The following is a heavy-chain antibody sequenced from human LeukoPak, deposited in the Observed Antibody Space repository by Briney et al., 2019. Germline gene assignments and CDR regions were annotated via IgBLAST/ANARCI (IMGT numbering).Heavy chain of an antibody. J-gene: IGHJ4*02. CDR1: GGSFSGYY. D-gene: IGHD3-22*01. V-gene: IGHV4-34*01. Sequence: SETLPLTCAVYGGSFSGYYWSWIRQPPGKGLEWIGEINHSGSTNYNPSLKSRVTISVDTSKNQFSLKLSSVTAADTAVYYCARGHYYDSSGVGKNFDYWGQGTLVTVSS. CDR3: ARGHYYDSSGVGKNFDY. CDR2: INHSGST.